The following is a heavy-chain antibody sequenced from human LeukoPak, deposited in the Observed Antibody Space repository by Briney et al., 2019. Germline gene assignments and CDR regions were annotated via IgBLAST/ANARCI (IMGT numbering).Heavy chain of an antibody. CDR2: IYSSGST. CDR3: ARMWDSRYTYGFRYFDV. CDR1: GGSISSRIYY. D-gene: IGHD5-18*01. V-gene: IGHV4-61*02. Sequence: SQTLSLTCTVPGGSISSRIYYCNWIRQPAGKGLEWIGRIYSSGSTDYNPSLKSRVTMSVDTSKNQFSLKLTSVTAADTAVYYCARMWDSRYTYGFRYFDVWGRGTLVTVSS. J-gene: IGHJ2*01.